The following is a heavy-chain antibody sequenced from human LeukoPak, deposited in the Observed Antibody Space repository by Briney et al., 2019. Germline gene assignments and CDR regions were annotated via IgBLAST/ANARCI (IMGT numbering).Heavy chain of an antibody. CDR3: ARALRQQLVTDWFDP. CDR1: GGSISSYY. CDR2: IYYSGST. Sequence: PSESLSLTCTVSGGSISSYYWSWIRQPPGKGLEWIGYIYYSGSTNYNPSLKSRITISVDTSKNQFSLRLSSVTAADTAVYYCARALRQQLVTDWFDPWGQGTLVNVSS. J-gene: IGHJ5*02. V-gene: IGHV4-59*01. D-gene: IGHD6-13*01.